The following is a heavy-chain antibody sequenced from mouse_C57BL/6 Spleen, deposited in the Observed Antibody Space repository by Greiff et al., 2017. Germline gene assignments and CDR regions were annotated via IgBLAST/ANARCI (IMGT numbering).Heavy chain of an antibody. D-gene: IGHD2-1*01. Sequence: VQLQQSGPELVKPGASVKISCKASGYAFSSSWMNWVKQRPGKGLEWIGRIYPGDGDTNYNGKFKGKATLTADKSSSTAYMQLSSLTSEDSAVYFCARWGYGNYEGWYFDVWGTGTTVTVSS. CDR3: ARWGYGNYEGWYFDV. V-gene: IGHV1-82*01. CDR2: IYPGDGDT. CDR1: GYAFSSSW. J-gene: IGHJ1*03.